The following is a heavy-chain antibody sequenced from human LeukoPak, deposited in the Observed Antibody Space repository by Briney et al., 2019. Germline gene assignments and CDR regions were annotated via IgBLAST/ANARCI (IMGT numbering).Heavy chain of an antibody. CDR1: GGSISSSSYY. V-gene: IGHV4-39*07. Sequence: SETLSLTCTVSGGSISSSSYYWGWIRQPPGKGLEWIGSIYYSGSTYYNPSLKSRVTISVDTSKNQFSLKLSSVTAADTAVYYCARSLTGDSVRYYYYMDVWGKGTTVTVSS. D-gene: IGHD7-27*01. CDR2: IYYSGST. J-gene: IGHJ6*03. CDR3: ARSLTGDSVRYYYYMDV.